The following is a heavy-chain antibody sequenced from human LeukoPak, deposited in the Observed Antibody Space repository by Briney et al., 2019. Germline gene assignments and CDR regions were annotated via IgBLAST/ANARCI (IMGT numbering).Heavy chain of an antibody. D-gene: IGHD3-16*01. V-gene: IGHV4-38-2*01. Sequence: SETLSLTCAVSGYSISSGYYWGGMRQPEGKGLEWIGSIYHSGSTYYNPSLKSRLTISVDTSKNQFSLKLSSVTAADTAVYCCASQIMDWGRGTLATVSS. CDR2: IYHSGST. CDR1: GYSISSGYY. CDR3: ASQIMD. J-gene: IGHJ2*01.